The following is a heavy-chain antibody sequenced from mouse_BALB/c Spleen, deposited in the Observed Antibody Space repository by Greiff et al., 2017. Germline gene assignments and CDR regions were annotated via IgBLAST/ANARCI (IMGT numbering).Heavy chain of an antibody. Sequence: VQLQESGPGLVAPSQSLSITCTVSGFSLTSYGVHWVRQPPGKGLEWLGVIWAGGSTNYNSALMSRLSISKDNSKSQVFLKMNSLQTDDTAMYYCAREMITTEGVYYYAMDYWGQGTSVTVSS. CDR2: IWAGGST. J-gene: IGHJ4*01. CDR1: GFSLTSYG. CDR3: AREMITTEGVYYYAMDY. D-gene: IGHD2-4*01. V-gene: IGHV2-9*02.